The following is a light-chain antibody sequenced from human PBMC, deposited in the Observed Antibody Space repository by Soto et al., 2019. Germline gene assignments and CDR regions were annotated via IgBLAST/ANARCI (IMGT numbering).Light chain of an antibody. J-gene: IGKJ1*01. CDR3: QQTYSAPPT. CDR1: QTISSY. V-gene: IGKV1-39*01. CDR2: AAS. Sequence: DIQMTQSPASLSASVGDRVTITCRASQTISSYLNWYQQRAGLAPRLLIYAASSLQSGVPPRFSGSGSGTDFTLTISSLQPEDFATYFCQQTYSAPPTFGQGTKV.